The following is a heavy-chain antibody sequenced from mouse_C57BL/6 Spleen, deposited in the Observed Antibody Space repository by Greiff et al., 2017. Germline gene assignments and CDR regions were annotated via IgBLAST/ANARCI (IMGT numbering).Heavy chain of an antibody. D-gene: IGHD4-1*01. CDR1: GFTFSSYT. CDR2: ISGGGGNT. V-gene: IGHV5-9*01. Sequence: EVMLVESGGGLVKPGGSLKLSCAASGFTFSSYTMSWVRQTPEKRLEWVATISGGGGNTYYPDSVKGRFTFTRDTAKNTLYLQLCSLRSEDTALYYWARQLTGTLGWFAYWGQGTLVTVSA. J-gene: IGHJ3*01. CDR3: ARQLTGTLGWFAY.